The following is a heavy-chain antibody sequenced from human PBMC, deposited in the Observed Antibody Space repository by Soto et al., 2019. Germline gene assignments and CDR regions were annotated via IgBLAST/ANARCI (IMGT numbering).Heavy chain of an antibody. Sequence: ASVKVSCKASGYTFTSYYMHWVRQAPGQGLEWMGIINPSGGSTSYAQKIQGRVNMTRDTSTSTVYTELSSLRSEDTDVYYYGRLVVDTAMVPDIGYYYGMDVWGQGTTVTVSS. CDR3: GRLVVDTAMVPDIGYYYGMDV. V-gene: IGHV1-46*01. CDR1: GYTFTSYY. CDR2: INPSGGST. J-gene: IGHJ6*02. D-gene: IGHD5-18*01.